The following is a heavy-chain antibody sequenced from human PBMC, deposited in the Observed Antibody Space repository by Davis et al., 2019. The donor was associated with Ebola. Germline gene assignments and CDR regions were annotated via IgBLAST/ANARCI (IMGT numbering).Heavy chain of an antibody. CDR1: VYTFTSYD. Sequence: ASVPVSRQASVYTFTSYDLNWVRQATGQGLEWLGWMNPNSGNTGYAQKFQGRVTMTRNTSISTAYMELNSLRSEDTAVYYCARWRPWYCSGGSCYSADWFVPWGQGTLVTVSS. D-gene: IGHD2-15*01. J-gene: IGHJ5*02. CDR3: ARWRPWYCSGGSCYSADWFVP. V-gene: IGHV1-8*01. CDR2: MNPNSGNT.